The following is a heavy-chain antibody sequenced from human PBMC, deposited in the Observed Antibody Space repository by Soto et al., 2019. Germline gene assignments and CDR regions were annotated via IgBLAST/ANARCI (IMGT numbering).Heavy chain of an antibody. J-gene: IGHJ4*02. CDR2: INENSGSL. V-gene: IGHV3-9*01. D-gene: IGHD1-1*01. CDR1: GFTFNDYA. CDR3: AKDSHWSLDY. Sequence: DVQLVDSGGNLVQPGRSLRLSCATSGFTFNDYAMHWVRQAPGKGLEWVSSINENSGSLDYADSVRGRFTISRDNAKNSVYLQMNSLRTEDTALYYCAKDSHWSLDYWGQGTLVTVSS.